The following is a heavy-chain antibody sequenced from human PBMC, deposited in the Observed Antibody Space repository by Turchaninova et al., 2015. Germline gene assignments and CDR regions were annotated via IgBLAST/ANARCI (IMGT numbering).Heavy chain of an antibody. Sequence: GGCLEFSCVGPGFSSTDLDMVWGRRTPGKGLGGISYISNRGTDIHYADSVRGRVTVSRDNAKNSLYLQMNSLRAEDTGVYYCARDIIGALWYWGQGTLVTVSS. CDR2: ISNRGTDI. D-gene: IGHD1-26*01. V-gene: IGHV3-48*03. CDR3: ARDIIGALWY. CDR1: GFSSTDLD. J-gene: IGHJ4*02.